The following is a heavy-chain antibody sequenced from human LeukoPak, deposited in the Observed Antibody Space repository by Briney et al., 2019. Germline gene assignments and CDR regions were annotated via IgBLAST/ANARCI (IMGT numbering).Heavy chain of an antibody. V-gene: IGHV3-11*04. J-gene: IGHJ4*02. Sequence: GGSLRLSCVTSGFSFSDYFMNWIRQAPGKGLEWLSFISSDGGNIYYTDSVKGRFTISRDNAKKTLYLDMNSLRVDDTAIYYCATSRVFDYWGQGILVTVSS. CDR1: GFSFSDYF. CDR3: ATSRVFDY. CDR2: ISSDGGNI.